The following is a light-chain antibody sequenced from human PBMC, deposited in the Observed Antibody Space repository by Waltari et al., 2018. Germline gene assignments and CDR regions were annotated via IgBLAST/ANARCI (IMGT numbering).Light chain of an antibody. V-gene: IGKV3-20*01. J-gene: IGKJ1*01. CDR3: QHYRSLPVT. CDR2: DAS. CDR1: ESVRRA. Sequence: EIVLPQSPGTLSLSPGDSATLSCRASESVRRALAWYQQRPGQAPRLLIYDASARATGIPDRFSGSGSGTDFSLTISRLEPEDFALYYCQHYRSLPVTFGQGTKVEIK.